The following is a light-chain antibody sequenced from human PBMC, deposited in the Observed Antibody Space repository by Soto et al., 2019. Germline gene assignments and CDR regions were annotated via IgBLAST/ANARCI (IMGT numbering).Light chain of an antibody. Sequence: QSALTQPASVSGSPGQSITISCTGTSNDVGGYNYVSWYQQHPGKASKLIIYNVSNRPSGVSNRFSGSKSGNTASLTISGLQAEDEGHYYCSSFTSSNTVLFGGGTKLTVL. V-gene: IGLV2-14*01. CDR3: SSFTSSNTVL. J-gene: IGLJ2*01. CDR1: SNDVGGYNY. CDR2: NVS.